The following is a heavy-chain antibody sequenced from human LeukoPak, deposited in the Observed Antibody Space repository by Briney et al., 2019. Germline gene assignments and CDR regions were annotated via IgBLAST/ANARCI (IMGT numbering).Heavy chain of an antibody. D-gene: IGHD5-18*01. CDR3: ARDLKPTSVVDTAKFVGMDV. CDR1: GYTFTSYY. V-gene: IGHV1-46*01. J-gene: IGHJ6*02. CDR2: INPSGGSA. Sequence: ASVKVSCKASGYTFTSYYMHWVRQAPGQGLEWMGIINPSGGSASYAQEFQGRVTMTRDTSTSTVYMELSSLRSEDTAVYYCARDLKPTSVVDTAKFVGMDVWGQGTTVTVS.